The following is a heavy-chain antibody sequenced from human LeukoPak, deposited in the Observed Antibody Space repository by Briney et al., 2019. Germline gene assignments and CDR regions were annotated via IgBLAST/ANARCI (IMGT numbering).Heavy chain of an antibody. J-gene: IGHJ4*02. CDR2: MYHSGST. CDR3: ARRSQRPPFGGFDY. V-gene: IGHV4-38-2*01. D-gene: IGHD3-10*01. CDR1: GYSISSGYY. Sequence: SETLSLTCAVSGYSISSGYYWGWIRHPPGKGLEWLASMYHSGSTYHNPSLKSRITISVDTSKNQLSLKLSSVTAADTAIYYCARRSQRPPFGGFDYWGQRTLVTVSS.